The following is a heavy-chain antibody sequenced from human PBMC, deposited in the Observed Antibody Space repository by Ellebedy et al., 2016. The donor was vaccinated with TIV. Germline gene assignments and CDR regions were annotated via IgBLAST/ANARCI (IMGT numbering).Heavy chain of an antibody. V-gene: IGHV3-9*01. CDR1: GFTFDDYA. D-gene: IGHD3-10*01. Sequence: PGGSLRLSCAVSGFTFDDYAMHWVRQAPGKGLDWVSGISWNSGRIGYADSVKGRFTISRDNAKNSLHLQMNSLRVEDTALYYCAKDIEEGSIIFDAFDIWGQGTMVTVYS. CDR3: AKDIEEGSIIFDAFDI. CDR2: ISWNSGRI. J-gene: IGHJ3*02.